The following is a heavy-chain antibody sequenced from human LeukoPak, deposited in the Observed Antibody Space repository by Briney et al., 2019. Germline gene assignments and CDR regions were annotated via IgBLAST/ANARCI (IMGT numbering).Heavy chain of an antibody. Sequence: GGSLRLSCAASGFTFSTYYMTWVRQAPGKGLEWVAYIRPDGNEKYYVDSVKGRFTISRDNAKNSLYLQMSSLRTDDTAVYYCARGTYYYLYWGQGALVTGSS. CDR3: ARGTYYYLY. CDR1: GFTFSTYY. CDR2: IRPDGNEK. J-gene: IGHJ4*02. V-gene: IGHV3-7*05.